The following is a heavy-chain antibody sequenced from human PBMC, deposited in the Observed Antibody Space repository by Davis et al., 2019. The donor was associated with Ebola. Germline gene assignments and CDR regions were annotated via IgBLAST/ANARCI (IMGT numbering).Heavy chain of an antibody. D-gene: IGHD5-12*01. CDR3: VKVGVATITGWYGMDA. CDR1: GFTFSSYW. V-gene: IGHV3-23*01. CDR2: IRGNGEKT. J-gene: IGHJ6*02. Sequence: PGGSLRLSCAASGFTFSSYWMSWVRQAPGKGLEWVSFIRGNGEKTYYADSVKGRFTISRDNSRNNLYLEMNILRAEDTAVYYCVKVGVATITGWYGMDAWGRGTTVTVSS.